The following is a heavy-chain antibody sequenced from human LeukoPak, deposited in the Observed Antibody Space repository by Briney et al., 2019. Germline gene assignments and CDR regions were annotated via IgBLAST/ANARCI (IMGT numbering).Heavy chain of an antibody. CDR1: GFTFSSYA. CDR3: AKPAGGRNYGDYLHAFDI. CDR2: NSVSGGST. D-gene: IGHD4-17*01. J-gene: IGHJ3*02. V-gene: IGHV3-23*01. Sequence: PGGSLRLSCAASGFTFSSYAMSWVRQAPGKGLEWVSANSVSGGSTYYADSVKGRFTISRDNSKNTLYLQMNSLRAEDTAVYYCAKPAGGRNYGDYLHAFDIWGQGTMVTVSS.